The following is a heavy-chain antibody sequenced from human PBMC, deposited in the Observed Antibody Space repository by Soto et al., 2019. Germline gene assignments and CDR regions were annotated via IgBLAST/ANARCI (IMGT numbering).Heavy chain of an antibody. CDR2: IFNSGTT. CDR1: GASTVSHYH. CDR3: ALALGPTTGLDY. V-gene: IGHV4-31*02. J-gene: IGHJ4*02. D-gene: IGHD1-26*01. Sequence: HVQLQESGPGLVKPSQTLSLTCSVSGASTVSHYHWTWIRHPTGKGLEWMGYIFNSGTTFYNPSLTSRLSISMDTSGNHFSLELRSVTAADTAVYYCALALGPTTGLDYWGQGTLVTVSS.